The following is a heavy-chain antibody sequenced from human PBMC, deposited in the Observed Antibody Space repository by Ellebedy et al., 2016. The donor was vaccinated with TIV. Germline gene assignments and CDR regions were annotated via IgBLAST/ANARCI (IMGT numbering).Heavy chain of an antibody. D-gene: IGHD3-10*01. J-gene: IGHJ4*02. CDR1: GGTFSRYG. CDR3: AREEDYYGSGSYYRGGYFDY. V-gene: IGHV1-69*13. CDR2: IITIYGSA. Sequence: AASVKVSCKASGGTFSRYGITWVRQAPGQGLEWMGAIITIYGSADYAQKLQGRVTITADESTSTAYMELSSLRSEDTAVYYCAREEDYYGSGSYYRGGYFDYWGQGTLVTVSS.